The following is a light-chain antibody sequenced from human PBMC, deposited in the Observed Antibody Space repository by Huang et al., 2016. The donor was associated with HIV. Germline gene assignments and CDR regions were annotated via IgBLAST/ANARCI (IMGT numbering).Light chain of an antibody. CDR1: QGIRND. J-gene: IGKJ1*01. V-gene: IGKV1-6*01. CDR3: LQDYNYPPT. CDR2: ATS. Sequence: AIQMTQSPSSLSAAVGDRVTIPCRASQGIRNDLGWYQEKPGKAPKLLIYATSTLQSGVPSRFSGSGSGTDFTLTISSLQPEDFAIYYCLQDYNYPPTFGQGTKVEIK.